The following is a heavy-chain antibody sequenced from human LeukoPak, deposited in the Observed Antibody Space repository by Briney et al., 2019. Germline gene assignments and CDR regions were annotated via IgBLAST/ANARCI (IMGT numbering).Heavy chain of an antibody. CDR2: ISGSGGST. J-gene: IGHJ3*02. CDR1: GFTFSSYA. Sequence: GGSLRLSCAASGFTFSSYAMSWVRQAPGKGLEWVSAISGSGGSTYYADSVKGRYTISRDNSKNTLYLQMNSLRAEDTAVYYCAKSPHCSGGSCYELDAFDIWGQGTMVTVSS. V-gene: IGHV3-23*01. D-gene: IGHD2-15*01. CDR3: AKSPHCSGGSCYELDAFDI.